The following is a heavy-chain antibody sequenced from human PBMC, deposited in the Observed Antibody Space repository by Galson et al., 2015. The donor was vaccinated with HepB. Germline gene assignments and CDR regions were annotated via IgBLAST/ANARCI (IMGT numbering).Heavy chain of an antibody. CDR2: IYYTGST. Sequence: SETLSLTCTVSGGPISGYYWSWIRQSPGKGLEWIAHIYYTGSTYYNPSLKSRATISLDMSKNQCSLKLGSVTAADTAVYYCARVAGGSTARNCGHWGQGTLLAVSS. J-gene: IGHJ4*02. D-gene: IGHD1-1*01. V-gene: IGHV4-59*13. CDR3: ARVAGGSTARNCGH. CDR1: GGPISGYY.